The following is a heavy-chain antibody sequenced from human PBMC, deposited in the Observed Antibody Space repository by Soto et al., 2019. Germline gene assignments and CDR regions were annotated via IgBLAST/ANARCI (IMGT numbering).Heavy chain of an antibody. D-gene: IGHD3-16*01. CDR3: ARGPRRFADVPVLCVDY. J-gene: IGHJ4*02. CDR1: GFTFSSYS. V-gene: IGHV3-21*01. CDR2: ISSSSSYI. Sequence: GGSLRLSCAASGFTFSSYSMNWVRQAPGKGLEWVSSISSSSSYIYYADSVKGRFTISRDNAKNSLYLQMNSLRAEDTAVYYCARGPRRFADVPVLCVDYWGQGTLVTVSS.